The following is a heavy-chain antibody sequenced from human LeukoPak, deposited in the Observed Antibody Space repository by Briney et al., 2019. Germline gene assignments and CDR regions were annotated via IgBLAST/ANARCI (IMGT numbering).Heavy chain of an antibody. D-gene: IGHD6-13*01. CDR2: ISGSGGST. CDR3: AKDLEAAAGKGV. Sequence: GGSLRLSCAASGFTFSSYAMSWVRQAPGQGLEWVSAISGSGGSTYYADSVKGRFTISRDNSKNTLYLQMNSLRAEGTAVYYCAKDLEAAAGKGVWGQGTTVTVSS. V-gene: IGHV3-23*01. J-gene: IGHJ6*02. CDR1: GFTFSSYA.